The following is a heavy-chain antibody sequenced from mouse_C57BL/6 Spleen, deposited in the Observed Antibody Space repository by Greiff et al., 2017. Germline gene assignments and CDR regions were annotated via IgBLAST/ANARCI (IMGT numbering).Heavy chain of an antibody. CDR1: GYTFTSYW. CDR3: TKTHYYGRSPYYFDY. V-gene: IGHV1-5*01. J-gene: IGHJ2*01. Sequence: VQLQQSGTVLARPGASVKMSCKTSGYTFTSYWMHWVKQRPGQGLEWIGAIYPGNSDTSYNQKFKGKAKLTAATSASTAYKELHRLTNEDSAVYYCTKTHYYGRSPYYFDYWGQGTTLTVSS. CDR2: IYPGNSDT. D-gene: IGHD1-1*01.